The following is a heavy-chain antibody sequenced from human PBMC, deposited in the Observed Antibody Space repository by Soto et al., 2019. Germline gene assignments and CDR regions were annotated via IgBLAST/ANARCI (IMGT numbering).Heavy chain of an antibody. CDR3: ASTDDYDLWSGTKFDY. V-gene: IGHV4-4*07. J-gene: IGHJ4*02. Sequence: SETLSLTCTVSGGSISSYYWSWIRQPAGKGLEWIGRIYTSGSTNYNPSLKSRVTMSVDTSKNQFSLKLSSVTAADTAVYYCASTDDYDLWSGTKFDYWGQGTLVTFSS. CDR2: IYTSGST. D-gene: IGHD3-3*01. CDR1: GGSISSYY.